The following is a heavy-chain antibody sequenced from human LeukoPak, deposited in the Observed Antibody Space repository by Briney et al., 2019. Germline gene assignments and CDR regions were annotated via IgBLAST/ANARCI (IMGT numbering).Heavy chain of an antibody. J-gene: IGHJ4*02. V-gene: IGHV3-7*01. D-gene: IGHD2-21*02. CDR1: GFTFSSYW. Sequence: GGSLRLSCAASGFTFSSYWMSWVRQVPGKGLEWVAHIKQDGSEKYYVDSVKGRFTISRDNTKNSPYLQMNSLRVEDTALYYCARDRVTYWGQGTLVTVSS. CDR2: IKQDGSEK. CDR3: ARDRVTY.